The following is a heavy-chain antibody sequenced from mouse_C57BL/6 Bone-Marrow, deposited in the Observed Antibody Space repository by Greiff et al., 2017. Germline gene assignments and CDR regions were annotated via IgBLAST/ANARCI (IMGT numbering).Heavy chain of an antibody. V-gene: IGHV1-69*01. CDR3: ARCPYDGYYVYWYFDV. Sequence: VQLQQPGAELVMPGASVKLSCKASGYTFTSYWMHWVQQRPGQGLEWIGEIDPSDSYTNYNQKFKGKSTLTVDKSSSTAYMQLSSLTSEDSAVYYCARCPYDGYYVYWYFDVWGTGTTVTVSS. D-gene: IGHD2-3*01. CDR2: IDPSDSYT. J-gene: IGHJ1*03. CDR1: GYTFTSYW.